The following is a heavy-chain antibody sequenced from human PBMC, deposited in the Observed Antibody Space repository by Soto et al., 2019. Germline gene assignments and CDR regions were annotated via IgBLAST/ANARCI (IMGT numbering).Heavy chain of an antibody. V-gene: IGHV4-31*03. CDR3: ARGDDITMIGWFDP. D-gene: IGHD3-22*01. J-gene: IGHJ5*02. CDR2: IYYSGST. CDR1: GGSISSGGYY. Sequence: QVQLQESGPGLVKPSQTLSLTCTVSGGSISSGGYYWSWIRQHPGKGLEWIGYIYYSGSTYYNPSLKIRVTISVDTSKNQFSMKMSSVPAADTAVDYCARGDDITMIGWFDPWGQGTLVTVSS.